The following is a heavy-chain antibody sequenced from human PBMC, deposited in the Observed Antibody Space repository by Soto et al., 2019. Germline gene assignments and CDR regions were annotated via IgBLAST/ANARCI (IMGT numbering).Heavy chain of an antibody. Sequence: SGPTLVKPTQTLTLTCTFSGFSLSTSGVGVGWIRQPPGKALEWLALIYWDDDKRYSPSLKSRLTITKDTSKNQVVLTMTNMDPVDTATYYCAHRRAFWSGYYPINFDYWGQGTLVTVSS. CDR2: IYWDDDK. D-gene: IGHD3-3*01. CDR3: AHRRAFWSGYYPINFDY. J-gene: IGHJ4*02. V-gene: IGHV2-5*02. CDR1: GFSLSTSGVG.